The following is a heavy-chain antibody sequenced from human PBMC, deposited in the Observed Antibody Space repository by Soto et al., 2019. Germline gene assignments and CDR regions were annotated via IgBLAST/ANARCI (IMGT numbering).Heavy chain of an antibody. CDR3: ARCVYGDYGRFYYYYYMDV. CDR1: GYTFTSYG. V-gene: IGHV1-18*01. D-gene: IGHD4-17*01. Sequence: ASVKVSCKASGYTFTSYGISWVRQAPGQGLEWMGWISAYNGNTNYAQKLQGRVTMTTDTSTSTAYMELRSLRSDDTAVYYCARCVYGDYGRFYYYYYMDVWGKGTTVTVSS. CDR2: ISAYNGNT. J-gene: IGHJ6*03.